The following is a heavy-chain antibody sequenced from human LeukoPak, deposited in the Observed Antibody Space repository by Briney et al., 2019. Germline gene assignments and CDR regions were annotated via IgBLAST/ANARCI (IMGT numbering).Heavy chain of an antibody. CDR1: GGSISSYY. D-gene: IGHD3-16*01. Sequence: SETLSLTCTVSGGSISSYYWSWIRQPPGKGLEWIGYIYYSGSTNYNPSLKSRVTISVDTSKNQFSLKLSSVTAAVTAVYYCARVIYDYDRPDAFDIWGQGTMVTVSS. CDR3: ARVIYDYDRPDAFDI. V-gene: IGHV4-59*01. J-gene: IGHJ3*02. CDR2: IYYSGST.